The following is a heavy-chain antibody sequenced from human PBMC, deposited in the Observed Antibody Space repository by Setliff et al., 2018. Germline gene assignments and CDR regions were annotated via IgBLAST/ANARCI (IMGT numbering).Heavy chain of an antibody. Sequence: PGGSLRLSCVVSGFSFSRHWMSWVRQAPGKGLEWVADIKQDGSTKYYLDSVKGRFTISRDNAKRSLYLQMNSLRAEDTAVYYCARDLAPHSGSPEPCFDSWGQGTLVTVSS. CDR1: GFSFSRHW. CDR3: ARDLAPHSGSPEPCFDS. J-gene: IGHJ4*02. V-gene: IGHV3-7*01. CDR2: IKQDGSTK. D-gene: IGHD1-26*01.